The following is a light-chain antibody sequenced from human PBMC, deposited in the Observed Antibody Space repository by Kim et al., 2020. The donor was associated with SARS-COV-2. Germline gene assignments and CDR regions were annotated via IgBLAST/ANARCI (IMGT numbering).Light chain of an antibody. Sequence: DIQMTQSPSSVSASVRDRVTITCRASQGISRWLAWYQQKPWKAPKLLIYTASNLQGGVPSRFSGSGSGTYFTLTISSLQPEDFATYYCQQVHSFPFTFGPGTKVDIK. CDR2: TAS. V-gene: IGKV1-12*01. J-gene: IGKJ3*01. CDR1: QGISRW. CDR3: QQVHSFPFT.